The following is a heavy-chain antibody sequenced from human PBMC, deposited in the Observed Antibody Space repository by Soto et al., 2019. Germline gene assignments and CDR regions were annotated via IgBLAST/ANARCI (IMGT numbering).Heavy chain of an antibody. Sequence: QVQLQESGPGLVKPSETLSLTCTVSGGSISSYYWSWIRQPPGKGLEWIGYIYYSGSTNYNPSLKSRVTISVDTSKNQFSLKLSSVTAADTAVYYCVRQLEYWGQGTLVTVSS. J-gene: IGHJ4*02. V-gene: IGHV4-59*01. CDR1: GGSISSYY. CDR2: IYYSGST. D-gene: IGHD3-3*01. CDR3: VRQLEY.